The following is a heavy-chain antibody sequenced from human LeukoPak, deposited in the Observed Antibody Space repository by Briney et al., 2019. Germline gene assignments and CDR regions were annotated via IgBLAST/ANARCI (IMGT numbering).Heavy chain of an antibody. Sequence: ASVKVSCKVSGYTLTELSMHWVRQAPGKGLEWMGGFDPEDGETIYAQKFQGRVTMTEDTSTDTAYMELSSLRSEDTAVYYCATVSDRYGSGWYDGFDYWGQGTLVTVSS. D-gene: IGHD6-19*01. V-gene: IGHV1-24*01. CDR2: FDPEDGET. CDR1: GYTLTELS. CDR3: ATVSDRYGSGWYDGFDY. J-gene: IGHJ4*02.